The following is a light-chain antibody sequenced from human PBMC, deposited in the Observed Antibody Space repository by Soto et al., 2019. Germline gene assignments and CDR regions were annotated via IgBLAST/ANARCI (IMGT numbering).Light chain of an antibody. Sequence: QSVLTQPPSASGTPGQWVTISCSGSSSNIGGNYVYWYQQLPGTTPKLLIYRNNQRPSGVRDRFSVSKSGTSASLAISGLRSEDEADYYCAAWDDSLSGVVFGGGTKLTVL. CDR2: RNN. J-gene: IGLJ2*01. V-gene: IGLV1-47*01. CDR1: SSNIGGNY. CDR3: AAWDDSLSGVV.